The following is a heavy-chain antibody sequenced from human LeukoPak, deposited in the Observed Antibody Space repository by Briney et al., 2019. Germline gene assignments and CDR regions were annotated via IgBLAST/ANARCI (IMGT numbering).Heavy chain of an antibody. Sequence: SETLSLTCTVSGGSISSSTYYWAWIRQPPGKGLEWIGEINHSGSTNYNPSLKSRVTISVDTSKNQFSLKLSSVTAADTAVYYCARARRLRWRYYYYGMDVWGQGTTVTVSS. J-gene: IGHJ6*02. V-gene: IGHV4-39*07. D-gene: IGHD4-17*01. CDR2: INHSGST. CDR1: GGSISSSTYY. CDR3: ARARRLRWRYYYYGMDV.